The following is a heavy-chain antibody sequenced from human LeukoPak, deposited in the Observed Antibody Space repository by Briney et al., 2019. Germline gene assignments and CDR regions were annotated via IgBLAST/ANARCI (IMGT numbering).Heavy chain of an antibody. V-gene: IGHV4-61*02. D-gene: IGHD2-2*02. CDR1: GGSISSGSYY. CDR3: ARARCSSTSCYRGYYYYYMDV. J-gene: IGHJ6*03. CDR2: IYTSGST. Sequence: SETLSLTCTVSGGSISSGSYYWSWIRQPAGKGLEWIGRIYTSGSTNYNPSLKSRVTISVDTSKNQFSLKLSSVTAADTAVYYCARARCSSTSCYRGYYYYYMDVWGKGTTVTVSS.